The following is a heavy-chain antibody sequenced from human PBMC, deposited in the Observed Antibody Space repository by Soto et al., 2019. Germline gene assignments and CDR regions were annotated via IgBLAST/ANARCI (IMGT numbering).Heavy chain of an antibody. Sequence: ASVKVSCKVSGYTLTELSMHWVRQAPGKGLEWMGGFDPEDGETIYAQKFQGRVTMTRNTSISTAYMELSSLRSEDTAVYYCASGRYGYMDVWGKGTTVTVSS. D-gene: IGHD3-16*01. CDR2: FDPEDGET. CDR1: GYTLTELS. V-gene: IGHV1-24*01. CDR3: ASGRYGYMDV. J-gene: IGHJ6*03.